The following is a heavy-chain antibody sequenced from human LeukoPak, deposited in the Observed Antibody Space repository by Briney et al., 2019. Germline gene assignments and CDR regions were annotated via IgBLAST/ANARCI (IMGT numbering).Heavy chain of an antibody. Sequence: GASVKVSCKVSGYTLTELSMHWVRQAPGKGLEWMGGFDPEDGETIYAQKFQGRVTMTEDTSTDTAYMELSSLRSEDTAVYYCATPPIPWFGELFFDYWGQGTLVTVSS. CDR3: ATPPIPWFGELFFDY. D-gene: IGHD3-10*01. V-gene: IGHV1-24*01. CDR1: GYTLTELS. J-gene: IGHJ4*02. CDR2: FDPEDGET.